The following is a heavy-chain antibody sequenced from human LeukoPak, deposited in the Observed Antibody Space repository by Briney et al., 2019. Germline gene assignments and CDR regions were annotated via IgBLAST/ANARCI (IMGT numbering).Heavy chain of an antibody. CDR3: TGRTAMTDY. Sequence: SGGSLRLSCAASGLTFSNAWMSWVRQVPGKGLEWVGRIRSKANSYATAYAASVKGRFTISRDDSKNTAYLQMNSLKTEDTAVYYCTGRTAMTDYWGQGTLVTVSS. V-gene: IGHV3-73*01. CDR2: IRSKANSYAT. CDR1: GLTFSNAW. D-gene: IGHD5-18*01. J-gene: IGHJ4*02.